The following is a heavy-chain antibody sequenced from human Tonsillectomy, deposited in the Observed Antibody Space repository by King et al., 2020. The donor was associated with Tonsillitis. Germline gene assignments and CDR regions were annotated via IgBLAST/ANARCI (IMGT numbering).Heavy chain of an antibody. CDR1: GFTFSSYG. Sequence: VQLVESGGGVVQPGRSLRLSCAASGFTFSSYGMHWVRQAPGKGLEWVAGIWYDGSNKYYADSVKGRLTISRDNSKNTLYLQMNSLRAEDTAVYYCARGDYAFWSGLYAGGRWFDPWGQGTLVTVSS. V-gene: IGHV3-33*08. D-gene: IGHD3-3*01. J-gene: IGHJ5*02. CDR2: IWYDGSNK. CDR3: ARGDYAFWSGLYAGGRWFDP.